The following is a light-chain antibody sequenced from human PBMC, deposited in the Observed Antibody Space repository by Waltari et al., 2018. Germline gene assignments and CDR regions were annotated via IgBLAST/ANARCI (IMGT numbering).Light chain of an antibody. CDR1: QSVSRT. CDR2: GAS. Sequence: EIVLTQSRGTLSLSPGERATLPCRASQSVSRTLAWYQQKPGQAPKLLIYGASIRATGIPDRFTGSGSGTDFSLTISSLEPEDFAIYFCQHYVRLPATFGQGTKVEIK. V-gene: IGKV3-20*01. CDR3: QHYVRLPAT. J-gene: IGKJ1*01.